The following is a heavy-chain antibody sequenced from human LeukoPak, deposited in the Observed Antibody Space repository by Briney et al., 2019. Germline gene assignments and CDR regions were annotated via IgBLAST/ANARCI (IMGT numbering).Heavy chain of an antibody. D-gene: IGHD4-17*01. V-gene: IGHV3-30*18. CDR3: AKEGIYDYGGFDP. CDR2: ISYDGSNK. CDR1: GFTFSGYG. Sequence: GGSLRLSCAASGFTFSGYGMHWVRQAPGKGLEWVAVISYDGSNKYYADSVKGRFTISRDNSKNTLYLQMNSLRAEDTAVYYCAKEGIYDYGGFDPWGQGTLVTVSS. J-gene: IGHJ5*02.